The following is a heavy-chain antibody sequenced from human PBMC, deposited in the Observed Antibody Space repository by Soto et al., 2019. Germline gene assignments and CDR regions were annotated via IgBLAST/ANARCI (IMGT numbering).Heavy chain of an antibody. CDR1: GFTFSSYA. Sequence: GGSLRLSCAASGFTFSSYAMSWVRQAPGKGLEWVSAISGSGGSTYYADSVKGRFTISRDNSKNTLYLQMNSLRAEDTAVYYCAKGRGYCSSTSCYVGSDYWGQGTLLTVSS. CDR2: ISGSGGST. CDR3: AKGRGYCSSTSCYVGSDY. D-gene: IGHD2-2*01. V-gene: IGHV3-23*01. J-gene: IGHJ4*02.